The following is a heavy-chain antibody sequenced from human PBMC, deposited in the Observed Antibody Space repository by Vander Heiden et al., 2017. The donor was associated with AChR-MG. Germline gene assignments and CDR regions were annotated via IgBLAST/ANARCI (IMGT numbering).Heavy chain of an antibody. V-gene: IGHV3-30-3*01. J-gene: IGHJ6*02. CDR3: ARDLEAVAGPDYYYGMDV. Sequence: QVQLVESGGGVVQPGRSLRLSCAASGFTFRSYAMHWVRQAPGKGLEWVAVISYDGSNKYYADSVKGRFTISRDNSKNTLYLQMNSLRAEDTAVYYCARDLEAVAGPDYYYGMDVWGQGTTVTVSS. CDR2: ISYDGSNK. CDR1: GFTFRSYA. D-gene: IGHD6-19*01.